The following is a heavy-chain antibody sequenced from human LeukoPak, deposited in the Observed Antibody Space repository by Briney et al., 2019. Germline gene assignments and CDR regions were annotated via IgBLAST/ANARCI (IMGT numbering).Heavy chain of an antibody. CDR1: GFTFSSYS. CDR2: SSSSSSYI. J-gene: IGHJ5*02. V-gene: IGHV3-21*01. CDR3: ARNRPQGWFDP. Sequence: GGSLRLSCAASGFTFSSYSMNWVRQAPGKGLEWVSSSSSSSSYIYYADSVKGRFTISRDNAKNSLYLQMNSLRAEDTAVYYCARNRPQGWFDPWGQGTLVTVSS.